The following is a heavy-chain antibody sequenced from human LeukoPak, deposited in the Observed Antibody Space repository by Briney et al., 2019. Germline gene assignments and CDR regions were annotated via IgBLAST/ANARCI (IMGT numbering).Heavy chain of an antibody. CDR1: GYTFTSYA. V-gene: IGHV1-3*01. CDR3: ARGPRIAVAGAFDI. Sequence: ASVKVSCKASGYTFTSYAMHWVRQAPGQRLEGMGWINAGNGNTKYSQKFQGRVTITRDTSASTAYMELSSLRSEDTAVYYCARGPRIAVAGAFDIWGQGTMVTVSS. J-gene: IGHJ3*02. CDR2: INAGNGNT. D-gene: IGHD6-19*01.